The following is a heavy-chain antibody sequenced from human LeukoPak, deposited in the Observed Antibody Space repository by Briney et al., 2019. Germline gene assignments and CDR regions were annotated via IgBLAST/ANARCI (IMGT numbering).Heavy chain of an antibody. CDR2: ISHTGST. J-gene: IGHJ6*02. CDR1: GGSVSSGGFS. CDR3: AREGYFYGMDV. D-gene: IGHD2/OR15-2a*01. V-gene: IGHV4-30-2*01. Sequence: PSGTLSLTCAVSGGSVSSGGFSWRWIRQPPGKGLECIGSISHTGSTYYHPSLKSRVTISVDSSTNQFSLKLSSVTAADTAVYYCAREGYFYGMDVWGQGTTVTVSS.